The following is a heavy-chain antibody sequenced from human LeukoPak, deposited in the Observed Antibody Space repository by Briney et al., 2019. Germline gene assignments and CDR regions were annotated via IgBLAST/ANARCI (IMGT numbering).Heavy chain of an antibody. CDR3: AHLLFSPYCGGDCYAATSDY. D-gene: IGHD2-21*02. CDR1: GFTFSSYG. J-gene: IGHJ4*02. Sequence: GGSLRLSCAAAGFTFSSYGMHWVRQAPGKVLEWVAFIRYDGSNKYYADSVKGRFTISRDNSKNTLYLQMNSLRAEDTAVYYCAHLLFSPYCGGDCYAATSDYWGQGTLVTVSS. V-gene: IGHV3-30*02. CDR2: IRYDGSNK.